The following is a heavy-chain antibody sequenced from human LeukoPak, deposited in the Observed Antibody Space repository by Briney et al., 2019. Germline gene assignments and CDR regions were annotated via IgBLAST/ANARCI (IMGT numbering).Heavy chain of an antibody. D-gene: IGHD3-3*01. J-gene: IGHJ3*02. V-gene: IGHV4-38-2*02. CDR3: AGDNNLGDFWSGYHAFDI. CDR2: IYHSGST. Sequence: SETLSLTCTVSGYSISSGYYWGWIRQPPGKGLEWIGSIYHSGSTYYNPSLKSRVTISVDTSKNQFSLKLSSVTAADTAVYYCAGDNNLGDFWSGYHAFDIWGQGTMVTVSS. CDR1: GYSISSGYY.